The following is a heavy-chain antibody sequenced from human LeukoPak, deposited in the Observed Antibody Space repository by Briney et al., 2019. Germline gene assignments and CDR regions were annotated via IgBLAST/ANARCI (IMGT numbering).Heavy chain of an antibody. CDR1: GYTFTGYY. J-gene: IGHJ4*02. CDR2: INPNSGGT. D-gene: IGHD3-3*01. CDR3: ARDPGITIFGVVMYFDY. V-gene: IGHV1-2*02. Sequence: ASVKVSCKASGYTFTGYYMHWVRQAPGQGLEWMGWINPNSGGTNYAQKFRGRVTMTRDTSISTAYMELSRLRSDDTAVYYCARDPGITIFGVVMYFDYWGQGTLVTVSS.